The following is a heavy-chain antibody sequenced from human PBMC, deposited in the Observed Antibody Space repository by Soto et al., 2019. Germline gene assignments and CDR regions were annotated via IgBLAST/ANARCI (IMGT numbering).Heavy chain of an antibody. V-gene: IGHV4-34*01. CDR3: ARGDQLGAYYCYGMDV. D-gene: IGHD6-6*01. CDR2: IKNGGST. Sequence: SETLSLRCADCDGSFSGSYWTGIRQPPGKGLERIGEIKNGGSTNYNPSIKSRVTLSVDTSKIQFSLKLSSVSAADTAVYYCARGDQLGAYYCYGMDVWGQGATVTVSS. CDR1: DGSFSGSY. J-gene: IGHJ6*02.